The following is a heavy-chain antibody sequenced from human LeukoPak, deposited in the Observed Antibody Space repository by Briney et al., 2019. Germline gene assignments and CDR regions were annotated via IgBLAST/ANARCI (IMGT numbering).Heavy chain of an antibody. D-gene: IGHD3-22*01. CDR1: GFTFSSYS. V-gene: IGHV3-21*01. Sequence: PGGSLRLSCAASGFTFSSYSMNWVRQAPGKGLEWVSSISSSSSYIYYADSVKGRFTISRDNAKNSLYLQMNSLRAEDTAVYYCARDEDLYYYDSSGYVPLPFDYWGQGTLVTVSS. CDR3: ARDEDLYYYDSSGYVPLPFDY. J-gene: IGHJ4*02. CDR2: ISSSSSYI.